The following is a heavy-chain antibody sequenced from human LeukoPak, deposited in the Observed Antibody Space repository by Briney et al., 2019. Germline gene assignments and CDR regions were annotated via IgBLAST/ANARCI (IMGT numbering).Heavy chain of an antibody. J-gene: IGHJ4*02. CDR2: ISPGSDYT. V-gene: IGHV3-11*06. CDR3: ARSGYSGYDPDY. CDR1: GFTFSGYF. D-gene: IGHD5-12*01. Sequence: GGSLRLSCAASGFTFSGYFMNWIRQAPGKGLEWVSYISPGSDYTNYADSVKGRFTISRDNAMNSLYLQMNSLRAEDTAVYFCARSGYSGYDPDYWGQGTLVTVSS.